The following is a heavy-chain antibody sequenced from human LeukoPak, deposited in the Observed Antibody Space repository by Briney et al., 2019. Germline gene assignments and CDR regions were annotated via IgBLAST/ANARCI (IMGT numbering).Heavy chain of an antibody. V-gene: IGHV3-66*01. CDR2: IYSGGST. CDR3: ARDPGDFDWLLPFDY. D-gene: IGHD3-9*01. CDR1: GFTVSSNY. Sequence: GGSLRLSCAASGFTVSSNYTSWVRQAPGKGLEWVSVIYSGGSTYYADSVKGRFTISRDNSKNTLYLQMNSLRAEDTAVYYCARDPGDFDWLLPFDYWGQGTLVTVSS. J-gene: IGHJ4*02.